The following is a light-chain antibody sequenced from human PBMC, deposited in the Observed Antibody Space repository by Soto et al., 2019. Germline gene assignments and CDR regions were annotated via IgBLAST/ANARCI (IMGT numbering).Light chain of an antibody. Sequence: QSALTQPASVSGSPGQSITISCTGTSSDVGGYNYVSWYQQLPGKAPKLMIYDVSSRPSGVSNRFSGSKSGNTASLTISGLQAEEEADYYCSSYTTSRTVVFGGGTKLTVL. J-gene: IGLJ2*01. CDR2: DVS. CDR1: SSDVGGYNY. CDR3: SSYTTSRTVV. V-gene: IGLV2-14*03.